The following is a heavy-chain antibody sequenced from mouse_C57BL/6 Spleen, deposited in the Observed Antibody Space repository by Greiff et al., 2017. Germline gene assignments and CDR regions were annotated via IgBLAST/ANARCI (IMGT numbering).Heavy chain of an antibody. V-gene: IGHV5-4*01. CDR1: GFTFSSYA. Sequence: VKVVESGGGLVKPGGSLKLSCAASGFTFSSYAMSWVRQTPEKRLEWVATISDGGSYTYYPDNVKGRFTISRDNAKNNLYLQMSHLKSEDTAMYYCARDRDYMDYWGQGTSVTVSS. J-gene: IGHJ4*01. CDR3: ARDRDYMDY. CDR2: ISDGGSYT. D-gene: IGHD2-4*01.